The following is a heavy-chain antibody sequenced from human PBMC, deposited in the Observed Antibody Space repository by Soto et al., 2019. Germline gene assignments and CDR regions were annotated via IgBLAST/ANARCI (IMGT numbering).Heavy chain of an antibody. CDR1: GGSFSGYY. D-gene: IGHD3-16*01. V-gene: IGHV4-34*01. Sequence: QVQLQQWGAGLLKPSETLSLTCAVYGGSFSGYYWSWIRQPPGKGLEWIGEINHSGSANYNPSLKSRVTISVDTSKNQFSLKLSSVTAADTAVYYCARGGGWLKILDYWGQGTLVTVSS. CDR3: ARGGGWLKILDY. J-gene: IGHJ4*02. CDR2: INHSGSA.